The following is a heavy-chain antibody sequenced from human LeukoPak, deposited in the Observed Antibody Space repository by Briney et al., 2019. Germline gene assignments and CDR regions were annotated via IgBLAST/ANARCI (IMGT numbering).Heavy chain of an antibody. CDR3: ARVRGSSGYDFDY. Sequence: GASVKVSCKASGYTFTSYDINWVRQATGQGLEWMGWMNPNSGNTGYAQKFRGRVTITRNTSISTAYMELSSLRSEDTAVYYCARVRGSSGYDFDYWGQGTLVTVSS. V-gene: IGHV1-8*03. CDR2: MNPNSGNT. J-gene: IGHJ4*02. D-gene: IGHD3-22*01. CDR1: GYTFTSYD.